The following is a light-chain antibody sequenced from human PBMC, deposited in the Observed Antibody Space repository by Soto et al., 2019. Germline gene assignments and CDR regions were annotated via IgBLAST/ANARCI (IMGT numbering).Light chain of an antibody. J-gene: IGKJ2*01. CDR1: QSVSSSD. Sequence: EIVLTQSPGTLSLSPGDRATLSCRASQSVSSSDLAWYQKKPGQAPRRLIYGASTRATGIPDRVSGSGSGTDFTLTISRLEPEDFAVYYCQQYGGSTLYTFGQGTKLEIK. CDR2: GAS. CDR3: QQYGGSTLYT. V-gene: IGKV3-20*01.